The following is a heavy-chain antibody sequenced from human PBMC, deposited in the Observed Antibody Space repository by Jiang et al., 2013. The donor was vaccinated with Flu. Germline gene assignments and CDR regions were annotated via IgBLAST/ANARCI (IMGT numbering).Heavy chain of an antibody. V-gene: IGHV3-53*04. Sequence: QLLESGGGLVQPGGSLRLSCAASGFTVSSNYMSWVRQAPGKGLEWVSVIYSGGSTYYADSVKGRFTISRHNSKNTLYLQMNSLRAEDTAVYYCARGLWFGELLYGNAFDIWGQGTMVTVSS. CDR1: GFTVSSNY. J-gene: IGHJ3*02. D-gene: IGHD3-10*01. CDR3: ARGLWFGELLYGNAFDI. CDR2: IYSGGST.